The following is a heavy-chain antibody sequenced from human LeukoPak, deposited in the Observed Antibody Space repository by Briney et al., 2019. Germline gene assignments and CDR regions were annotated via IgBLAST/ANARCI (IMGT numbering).Heavy chain of an antibody. CDR2: IYTSGST. CDR3: ARDYYYYDSSGYSA. Sequence: SETLSLTCAVYGGSFSGYYWSWIRQPAGKGLEWIGRIYTSGSTNYNPSLKSRVTISVDTSKNQFSLKLSSVTAADTAVYYCARDYYYYDSSGYSAWGQGTLATVSS. D-gene: IGHD3-22*01. J-gene: IGHJ4*02. CDR1: GGSFSGYY. V-gene: IGHV4-4*07.